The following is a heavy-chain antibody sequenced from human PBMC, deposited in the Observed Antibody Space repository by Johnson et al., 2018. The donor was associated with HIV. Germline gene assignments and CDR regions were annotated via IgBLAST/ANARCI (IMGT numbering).Heavy chain of an antibody. V-gene: IGHV3-11*01. Sequence: QVQVVESGGGLVQPGGSLRLSCAASGFTFSDYYMSWIRQAPGKGLEWVSHISSSGSPINYADSVKGRFTISRDNAKNSLYLQMNSLRTEDTALYYCAKDTFSGSDFRAFDAFDIWGQGTMVTVSS. J-gene: IGHJ3*02. CDR2: ISSSGSPI. CDR3: AKDTFSGSDFRAFDAFDI. CDR1: GFTFSDYY. D-gene: IGHD3-10*01.